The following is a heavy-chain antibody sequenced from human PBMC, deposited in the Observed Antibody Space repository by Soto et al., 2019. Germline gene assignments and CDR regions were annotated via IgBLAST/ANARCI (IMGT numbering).Heavy chain of an antibody. Sequence: SETLSLTCAVYGGSFSGYYWSWIRQPPGKGLEWIGEINHSGSTNYNPSLKSRVTISADTSKKQFSLKLSSVTAADTAVYYCARDPGDQDAFDIWGQGTMVTVSS. CDR3: ARDPGDQDAFDI. J-gene: IGHJ3*02. CDR1: GGSFSGYY. D-gene: IGHD7-27*01. CDR2: INHSGST. V-gene: IGHV4-34*01.